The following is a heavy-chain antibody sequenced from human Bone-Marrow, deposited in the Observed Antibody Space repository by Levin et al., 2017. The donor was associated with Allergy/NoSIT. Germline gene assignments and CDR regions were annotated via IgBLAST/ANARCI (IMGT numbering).Heavy chain of an antibody. CDR2: ISWNSNNI. D-gene: IGHD2-21*01. CDR3: VRSFVVASAHFDS. J-gene: IGHJ4*02. V-gene: IGHV3-9*01. CDR1: GFIFEDYA. Sequence: GGSLRLSCTASGFIFEDYAMHWVRQTPGKGLEWVSGISWNSNNIDYADSLEGRFTISRDNAKTSLYLQMDSLRPEDTALYYCVRSFVVASAHFDSWGQGTLVTVSS.